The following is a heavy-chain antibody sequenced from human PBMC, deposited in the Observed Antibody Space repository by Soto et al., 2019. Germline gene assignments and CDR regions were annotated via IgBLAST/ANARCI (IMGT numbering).Heavy chain of an antibody. CDR1: GYTFTSYG. CDR3: ARDTSRGEYDY. Sequence: QVQLVLSGAEVKKPGASVKVSCKASGYTFTSYGISWVRQAPGQGLEWMGWINVYNGNTNYAQKLQGRVTMTTDTSTSTAYLDLRSLRSDDKAVYFCARDTSRGEYDYWGQGTLVTVSS. D-gene: IGHD3-10*01. J-gene: IGHJ4*02. V-gene: IGHV1-18*01. CDR2: INVYNGNT.